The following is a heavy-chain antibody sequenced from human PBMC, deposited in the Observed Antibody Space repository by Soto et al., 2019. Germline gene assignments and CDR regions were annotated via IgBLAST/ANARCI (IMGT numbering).Heavy chain of an antibody. Sequence: QVQLQESGPGQVKPSGTLSLTCAVSGDSISSNNWWTWVRQPPGKGLEWVGGVYHSGSTNYNPNPSLKSRVTISVDKSKNQFSLKLSSVTAADTPVYYCAREGCGGDCSLDYWGQGTLVTVSS. D-gene: IGHD2-21*02. CDR3: AREGCGGDCSLDY. CDR2: VYHSGST. CDR1: GDSISSNNW. V-gene: IGHV4-4*02. J-gene: IGHJ4*02.